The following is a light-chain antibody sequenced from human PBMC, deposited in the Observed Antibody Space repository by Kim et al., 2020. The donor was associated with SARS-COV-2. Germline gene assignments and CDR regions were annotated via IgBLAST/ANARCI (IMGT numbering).Light chain of an antibody. CDR1: QSVNIY. Sequence: DIQMTQSPSTLAASVGDRVTITCRASQSVNIYLAWYQHRPGKAPDLLIYDAPILQSGVPSRFRGRGSGTDFTLTNSGLQPDDFATYYCQEYKSNSWTFGQGTKVEI. J-gene: IGKJ1*01. V-gene: IGKV1-5*01. CDR3: QEYKSNSWT. CDR2: DAP.